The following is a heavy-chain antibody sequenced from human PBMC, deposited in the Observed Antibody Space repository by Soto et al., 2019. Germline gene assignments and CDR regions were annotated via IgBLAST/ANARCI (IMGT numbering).Heavy chain of an antibody. V-gene: IGHV3-49*03. Sequence: PGGSLRLSCTGSGFRFGDYGMSWFRQAPGKGPEWVGVIRSSAYGATAEYAASVKGRFTISRDDSDRIAYLQMNGLKTEDTGVYYCARRAPVTPWEYWGPGTLVTVSS. D-gene: IGHD4-17*01. J-gene: IGHJ4*02. CDR1: GFRFGDYG. CDR3: ARRAPVTPWEY. CDR2: IRSSAYGATA.